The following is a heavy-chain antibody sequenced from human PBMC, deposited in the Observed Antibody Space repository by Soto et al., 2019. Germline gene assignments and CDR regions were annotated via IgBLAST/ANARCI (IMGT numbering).Heavy chain of an antibody. Sequence: SETLSLTCTVSGGCVGSGSYFWSWFRQPPRKGLEWIGYIYYSGSTNYSPSLKSRVTISVDTSKNQLSLKLSSVTAADTAMYYCARATFFRKGYYDAIDYYFFDYCGQGTRVTVYS. V-gene: IGHV4-61*01. CDR1: GGCVGSGSYF. CDR3: ARATFFRKGYYDAIDYYFFDY. D-gene: IGHD3-22*01. J-gene: IGHJ4*02. CDR2: IYYSGST.